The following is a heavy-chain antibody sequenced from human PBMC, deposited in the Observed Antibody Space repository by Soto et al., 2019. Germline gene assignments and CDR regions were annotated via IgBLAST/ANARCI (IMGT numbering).Heavy chain of an antibody. Sequence: LRLSCAASGFTFSSYGMHWVRQAPGKGLEWVAVISYDGSNKYYADSVKGRFTISRDNSKNTLYLQMNSLRAEDTAVYYCAKDVMRNWFDPWGQGTLVTV. V-gene: IGHV3-30*18. CDR1: GFTFSSYG. CDR3: AKDVMRNWFDP. J-gene: IGHJ5*02. CDR2: ISYDGSNK. D-gene: IGHD3-16*01.